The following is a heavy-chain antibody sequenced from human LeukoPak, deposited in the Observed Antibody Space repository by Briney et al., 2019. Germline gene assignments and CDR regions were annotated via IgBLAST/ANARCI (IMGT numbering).Heavy chain of an antibody. V-gene: IGHV4-34*01. D-gene: IGHD6-19*01. CDR1: GGSFSGYY. CDR3: AREPKDGSGWYGWFDP. CDR2: INHSGST. Sequence: LETLSLTCAVYGGSFSGYYWSWIRQPPGKGLEWIGEINHSGSTNYNPSLKSRVTISIDTSKNQFSLKLSSVTAADTAVYYCAREPKDGSGWYGWFDPWGQGTLVTVSS. J-gene: IGHJ5*02.